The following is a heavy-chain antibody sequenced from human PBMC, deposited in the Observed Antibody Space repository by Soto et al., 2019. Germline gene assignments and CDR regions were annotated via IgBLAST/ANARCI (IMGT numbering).Heavy chain of an antibody. D-gene: IGHD2-8*02. J-gene: IGHJ4*02. CDR1: GYSFSNFW. CDR2: IHPDDSDT. V-gene: IGHV5-51*01. CDR3: ASSVLVTSTMNYFDL. Sequence: GESLKISCQASGYSFSNFWIAWVRQMPGEGLEWLGIIHPDDSDTRYSPSFLGQVTISADKSIKTTYLQWSSLKASDTAIYFCASSVLVTSTMNYFDLWGQGTLVTVSS.